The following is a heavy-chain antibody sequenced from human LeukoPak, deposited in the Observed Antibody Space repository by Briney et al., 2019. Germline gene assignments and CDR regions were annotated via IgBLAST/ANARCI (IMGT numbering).Heavy chain of an antibody. CDR3: ARGRRDSSGYYEINDC. Sequence: ASVKVSCKASGGTFSSYAISWVRQAPGQGLEWMGGIIPIFGTANYAQKFQGRVTITADESTSTAYMELSSLRSEDTAVYYCARGRRDSSGYYEINDCWGQGILVTVSS. V-gene: IGHV1-69*13. CDR2: IIPIFGTA. J-gene: IGHJ4*02. D-gene: IGHD3-22*01. CDR1: GGTFSSYA.